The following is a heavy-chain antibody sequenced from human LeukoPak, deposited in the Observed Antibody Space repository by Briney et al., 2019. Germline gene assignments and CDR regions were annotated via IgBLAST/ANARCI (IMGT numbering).Heavy chain of an antibody. J-gene: IGHJ4*02. CDR3: ARDLRDYGDYTLRDY. CDR1: GYTFTGYY. CDR2: INPNSGGT. V-gene: IGHV1-2*02. D-gene: IGHD4-17*01. Sequence: ASVKVSCKASGYTFTGYYMHWVRQAPGQGLEWMGWINPNSGGTNYAQKFQGRVTMTRDTSISTAYMELSRLRSDDTAVYYCARDLRDYGDYTLRDYWGQGTLVTVSP.